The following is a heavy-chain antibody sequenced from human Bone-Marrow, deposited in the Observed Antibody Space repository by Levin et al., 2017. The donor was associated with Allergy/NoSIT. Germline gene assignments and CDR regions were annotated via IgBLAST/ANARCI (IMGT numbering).Heavy chain of an antibody. D-gene: IGHD2-21*01. CDR1: GFTFSSNG. CDR3: AKDRSGEVVPDY. J-gene: IGHJ4*02. CDR2: ISYDGSNK. V-gene: IGHV3-30*18. Sequence: GGSLRLSCAASGFTFSSNGMHWVRQAPDKGLEWVTFISYDGSNKYYADSVKGRFTISRDNSKTTLYLQMNSLRAEDTAVYYCAKDRSGEVVPDYWGQGTLVTVSS.